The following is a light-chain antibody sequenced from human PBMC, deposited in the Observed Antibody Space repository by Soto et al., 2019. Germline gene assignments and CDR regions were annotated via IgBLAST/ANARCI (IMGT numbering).Light chain of an antibody. CDR2: DVT. CDR3: SSYTGGNPSYV. CDR1: SSDVGGYNY. V-gene: IGLV2-11*01. J-gene: IGLJ1*01. Sequence: QSVLTQPRSVSGSPGQSVSISCTGTSSDVGGYNYVSWYRQYPGKAPKLMIYDVTERPSGVPDRFSGSKSGNTASLTISGLQAEDEADYYCSSYTGGNPSYVFGTGTKLTVL.